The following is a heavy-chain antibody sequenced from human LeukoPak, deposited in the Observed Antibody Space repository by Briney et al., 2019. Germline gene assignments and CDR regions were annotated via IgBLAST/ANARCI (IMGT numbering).Heavy chain of an antibody. V-gene: IGHV5-51*01. CDR2: IYPGDSDT. CDR1: GYTYTSYW. Sequence: GESLKISCKGSGYTYTSYWIGWVRQTPGKGLEWMGIIYPGDSDTRYSPSFQGQVTISADKSISTAYLQWNSLKASDTAMYYCARLRPQDAFDIWGQGTMVSVSS. CDR3: ARLRPQDAFDI. J-gene: IGHJ3*02.